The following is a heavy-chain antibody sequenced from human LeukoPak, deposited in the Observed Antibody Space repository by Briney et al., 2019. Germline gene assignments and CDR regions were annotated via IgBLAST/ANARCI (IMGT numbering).Heavy chain of an antibody. D-gene: IGHD3-16*01. V-gene: IGHV3-21*01. Sequence: GGSLRLSCAASGFTFSSYSINWVRQAPGKGLDWVSSISSSGTYIYYADAVKGRFTISRDNAKNSLHLQMNSLRAEDTAVYYCMSYAGRSDDYWGQGTLVTVSS. CDR1: GFTFSSYS. J-gene: IGHJ4*02. CDR3: MSYAGRSDDY. CDR2: ISSSGTYI.